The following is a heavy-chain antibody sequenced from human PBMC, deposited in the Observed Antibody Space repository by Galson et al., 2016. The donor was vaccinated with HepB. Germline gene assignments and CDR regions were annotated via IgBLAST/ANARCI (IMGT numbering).Heavy chain of an antibody. CDR2: VDWDDDA. V-gene: IGHV2-5*02. Sequence: PALVKPTQPLTLTCICSGFSVNTNGVTVGWIRQSPGKALEWLAVVDWDDDARYNPSLNSRLTIKKDTSKNALVLTMTKMYPVETGTYYFVHKRVSYSYHLVFDACGPGILVTVSS. J-gene: IGHJ5*02. CDR1: GFSVNTNGVT. D-gene: IGHD3-16*02. CDR3: VHKRVSYSYHLVFDA.